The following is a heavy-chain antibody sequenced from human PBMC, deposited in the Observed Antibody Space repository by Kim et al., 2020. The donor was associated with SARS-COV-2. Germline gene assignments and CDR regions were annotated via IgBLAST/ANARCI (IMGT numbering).Heavy chain of an antibody. D-gene: IGHD2-21*01. CDR1: GYTFTTYG. V-gene: IGHV1-18*01. Sequence: ASVKVSCTTSGYTFTTYGISWVRQAPGQGLEWMGWIAGYNSKRDYSKKFQDRVSLTIDPYANTAYMELRSLRVDDTALYFCARVNPGRGGGIVPHDHWGQ. CDR2: IAGYNSKR. CDR3: ARVNPGRGGGIVPHDH. J-gene: IGHJ4*02.